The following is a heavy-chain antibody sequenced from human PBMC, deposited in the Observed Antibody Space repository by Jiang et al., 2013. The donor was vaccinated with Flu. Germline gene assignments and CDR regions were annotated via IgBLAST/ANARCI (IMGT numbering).Heavy chain of an antibody. V-gene: IGHV7-4-1*02. D-gene: IGHD5-12*01. CDR2: INTKTGNP. CDR3: ARVQWLRDNSYDP. J-gene: IGHJ5*02. Sequence: QSGSELKLPGASVKISCKASGYTFSNYAMNWVRQAPGQGLEWMGWINTKTGNPIYAQGFTGRFVISLDTSVSTTYLQISSLKAEDTAVYYCARVQWLRDNSYDPWGQGTLVTVSS. CDR1: GYTFSNYA.